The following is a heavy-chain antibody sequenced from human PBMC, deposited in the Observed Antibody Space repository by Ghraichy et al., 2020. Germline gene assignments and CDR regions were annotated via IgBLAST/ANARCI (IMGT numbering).Heavy chain of an antibody. CDR2: ISPSDSTI. Sequence: GGSLRLSCAASGFTFSDFYMSWIRQAPGKGLEWISYISPSDSTIYYTDSVKGRFTISRDNAKKSLYLDMNSLRPDDTAVYYCARCRDFHFYAMDVWGQGTTVTVSS. V-gene: IGHV3-11*01. J-gene: IGHJ6*02. D-gene: IGHD3-3*01. CDR3: ARCRDFHFYAMDV. CDR1: GFTFSDFY.